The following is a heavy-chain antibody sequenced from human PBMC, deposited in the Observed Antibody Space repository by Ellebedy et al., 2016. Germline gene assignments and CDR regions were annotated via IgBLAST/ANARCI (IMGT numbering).Heavy chain of an antibody. Sequence: GGSLRLXXAASGFTVGNNYMIWVRQAPGKGLEWVSLIYSGGSTYYADSVKGRFTISRDNSKNTLYLQMNSLRAEDTAVYYCARNPGDCYSCGYWGQGTLATVSS. CDR3: ARNPGDCYSCGY. CDR2: IYSGGST. V-gene: IGHV3-53*01. J-gene: IGHJ4*02. D-gene: IGHD2-21*02. CDR1: GFTVGNNY.